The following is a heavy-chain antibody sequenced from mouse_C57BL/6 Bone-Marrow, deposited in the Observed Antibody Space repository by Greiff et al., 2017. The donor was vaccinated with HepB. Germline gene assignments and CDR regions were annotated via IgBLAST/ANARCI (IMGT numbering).Heavy chain of an antibody. CDR2: ISNGGGST. CDR1: GFTFSDYY. V-gene: IGHV5-12*01. CDR3: ARQGYDGYYVGYYYAMDY. Sequence: EVKLVESGGGLVQPGGSLKLSCAASGFTFSDYYMYWVRQTPEKRLEWVAYISNGGGSTYYPDTVKGRFTISRDNAKNTLYLQMSRLKSEDTAMYYCARQGYDGYYVGYYYAMDYWGQGTSVTVSS. D-gene: IGHD2-3*01. J-gene: IGHJ4*01.